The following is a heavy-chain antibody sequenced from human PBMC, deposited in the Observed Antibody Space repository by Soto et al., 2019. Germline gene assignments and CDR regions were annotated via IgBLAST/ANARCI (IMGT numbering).Heavy chain of an antibody. V-gene: IGHV3-30*04. Sequence: GGSLRLSCATSGFTFSTYALHWVRQAPGKGLEHVAVISYDGRNKYYADSVKGRFTISRDNSKNTLYLQINNLRVEDTAVYYCARPPDDDYDFWSGRVDYWGQGTLVTVSS. CDR3: ARPPDDDYDFWSGRVDY. J-gene: IGHJ4*02. CDR2: ISYDGRNK. CDR1: GFTFSTYA. D-gene: IGHD3-3*01.